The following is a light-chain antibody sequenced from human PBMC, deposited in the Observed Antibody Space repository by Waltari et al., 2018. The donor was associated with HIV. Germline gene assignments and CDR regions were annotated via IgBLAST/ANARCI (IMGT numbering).Light chain of an antibody. CDR3: LLSYSRAWV. CDR2: DTS. CDR1: TGAVTSGHY. J-gene: IGLJ3*02. V-gene: IGLV7-46*01. Sequence: QAVVTQAPSLTVSPGGTVTLTCGSSTGAVTSGHYTYWFQQHPGQAPRTLIYDTSNTLYRTPARFSGSPLGGNAALTLAGAQPEDEAEYYCLLSYSRAWVFGGGTKLTVL.